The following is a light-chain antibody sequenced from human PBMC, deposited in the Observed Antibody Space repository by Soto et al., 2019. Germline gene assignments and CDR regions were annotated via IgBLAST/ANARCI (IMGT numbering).Light chain of an antibody. CDR2: GAS. Sequence: IQLTQSPSSLSASVGARVTITCRASQAIGSYLAWYQQKPGKAPNLLIYGASTLQPGVPSRFSGSGSGTEFSLNISSLQPEDFATYYCQQVNSYPLVSFGGGTKVEV. CDR3: QQVNSYPLVS. J-gene: IGKJ4*01. V-gene: IGKV1-9*01. CDR1: QAIGSY.